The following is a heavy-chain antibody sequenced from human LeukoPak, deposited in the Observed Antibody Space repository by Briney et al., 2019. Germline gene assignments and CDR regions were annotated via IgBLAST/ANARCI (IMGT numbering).Heavy chain of an antibody. CDR2: IRYDGSNK. CDR3: AKDKLGAVTTPFDP. CDR1: GFTFSSYG. J-gene: IGHJ5*02. D-gene: IGHD4-11*01. Sequence: PGGSLRLSCAASGFTFSSYGMHWVRQAPGKGLEWVAFIRYDGSNKYYADSVKGRFTISRDNSKNTLYLQMNSLRAEDTAVYYCAKDKLGAVTTPFDPWGQGTLVTVSS. V-gene: IGHV3-30*02.